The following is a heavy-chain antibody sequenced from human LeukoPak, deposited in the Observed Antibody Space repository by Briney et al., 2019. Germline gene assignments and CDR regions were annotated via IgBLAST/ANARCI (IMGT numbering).Heavy chain of an antibody. V-gene: IGHV4-31*03. Sequence: SETLSLTCTVSGGSISSGVYYWSWIRQHPGKGLEWIGYIYYSGSTYYNPSLKSRVTISVDTSKNQFSLKLSSVTAADTAVYYCARDRSTYGDQARYFDLWGRGTLVTVSS. D-gene: IGHD4-17*01. CDR2: IYYSGST. J-gene: IGHJ2*01. CDR1: GGSISSGVYY. CDR3: ARDRSTYGDQARYFDL.